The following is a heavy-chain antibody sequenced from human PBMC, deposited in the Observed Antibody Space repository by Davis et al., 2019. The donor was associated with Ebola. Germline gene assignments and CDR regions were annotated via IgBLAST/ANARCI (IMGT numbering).Heavy chain of an antibody. D-gene: IGHD3-9*01. CDR3: AVGYDISYY. J-gene: IGHJ4*02. CDR2: ISGSGGST. V-gene: IGHV3-23*01. CDR1: GFTFSSYA. Sequence: GESLKISCTASGFTFSSYAMSWVRQAPGKGLEWVSAISGSGGSTYYADSVKGRFTISRDNSKNSLYLQMNSLRAEDTAVYYCAVGYDISYYWGQGTLVTVSS.